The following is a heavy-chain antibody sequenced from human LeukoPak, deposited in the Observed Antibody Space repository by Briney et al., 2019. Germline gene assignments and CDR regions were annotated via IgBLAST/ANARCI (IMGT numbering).Heavy chain of an antibody. CDR3: EKDLTAQNWFDP. J-gene: IGHJ5*02. Sequence: SETLSLTCTVSGGSISSYDWSWIRQSPGKGLEWIGYIYNSGSTNYNLSLKSRVTISVDTSKNQFSLKLSSVTAADTAVYYCEKDLTAQNWFDPWGQGTLVTVSS. V-gene: IGHV4-59*01. CDR1: GGSISSYD. CDR2: IYNSGST.